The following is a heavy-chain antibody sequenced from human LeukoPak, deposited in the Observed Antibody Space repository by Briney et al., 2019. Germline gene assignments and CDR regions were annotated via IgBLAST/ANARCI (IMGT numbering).Heavy chain of an antibody. J-gene: IGHJ6*03. CDR1: GYSFTSYG. Sequence: GESLKISCKGSGYSFTSYGISWVRQAPGQGLEWMGWISAYNGNTNYAQKLQGSVTMTTDTSTRTAYMELRSLRSDDTAVYYCARDYYGSGRPIYYYYMDVWGTGTTVTVSS. V-gene: IGHV1-18*01. D-gene: IGHD3-10*01. CDR2: ISAYNGNT. CDR3: ARDYYGSGRPIYYYYMDV.